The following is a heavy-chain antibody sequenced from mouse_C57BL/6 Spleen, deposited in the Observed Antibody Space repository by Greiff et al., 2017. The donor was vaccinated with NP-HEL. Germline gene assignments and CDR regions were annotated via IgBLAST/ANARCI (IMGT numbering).Heavy chain of an antibody. Sequence: EVKLVESGGGLVKPGGSLKLSCAASGFTFSDYGMHWVRQAPEKGLEWVAYISSGSSTIYYADTVNGRFTISRDNAKNTLFLQVTSLWSEDTAMYYCARDGYFDYWGQGTTLTVSS. V-gene: IGHV5-17*01. CDR2: ISSGSSTI. J-gene: IGHJ2*01. CDR3: ARDGYFDY. D-gene: IGHD2-3*01. CDR1: GFTFSDYG.